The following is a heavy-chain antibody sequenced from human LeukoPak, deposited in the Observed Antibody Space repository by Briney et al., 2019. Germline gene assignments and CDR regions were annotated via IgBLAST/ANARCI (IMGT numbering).Heavy chain of an antibody. CDR2: IYYSGST. V-gene: IGHV4-39*07. J-gene: IGHJ6*03. CDR3: ARDGRGLGFYYYYMDV. Sequence: SETLSLTCTVSGGSISSSSYYWGWIRQPPGKGLEWIGSIYYSGSTYYNPSLKSRVTISVDTSKNQFSLKLSSVTAADTAVYHCARDGRGLGFYYYYMDVWGKGTTVTVSS. CDR1: GGSISSSSYY.